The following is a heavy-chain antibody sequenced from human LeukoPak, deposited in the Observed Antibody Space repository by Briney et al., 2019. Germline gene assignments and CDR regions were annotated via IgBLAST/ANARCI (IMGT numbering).Heavy chain of an antibody. D-gene: IGHD6-19*01. J-gene: IGHJ4*02. V-gene: IGHV3-33*01. CDR1: GFTFCRYG. CDR3: ARDPNKSISGWSGGTDY. CDR2: IWYDGTNT. Sequence: PGGSLRLSCAASGFTFCRYGMQWVPQAPGKGLEWVAVIWYDGTNTYYADSVKGRFTISRDNAKNSLYLQMNSLRAEDTAVYYCARDPNKSISGWSGGTDYWGQGTLVTVSS.